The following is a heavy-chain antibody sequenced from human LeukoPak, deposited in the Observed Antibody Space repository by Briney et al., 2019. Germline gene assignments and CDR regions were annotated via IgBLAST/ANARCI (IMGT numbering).Heavy chain of an antibody. J-gene: IGHJ4*02. Sequence: ASVKVSCKASGYTFTSYAMNWVRQAPGQGLEWMGWINTNTGNPTYAQGFTGRFVFSLDTSVSTAYLQISSLKAEDTAVYYCARGPYPDLITMIVVVDLFDYWGQGTLVTVSS. V-gene: IGHV7-4-1*02. CDR1: GYTFTSYA. CDR3: ARGPYPDLITMIVVVDLFDY. D-gene: IGHD3-22*01. CDR2: INTNTGNP.